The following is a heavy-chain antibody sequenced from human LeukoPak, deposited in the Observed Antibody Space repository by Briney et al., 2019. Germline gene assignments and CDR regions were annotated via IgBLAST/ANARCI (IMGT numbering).Heavy chain of an antibody. Sequence: SSETLSLTCTVSGGSISSYYWSWIRQPPGKGVEWIGYIYYSGSTNYNPSLKSRVTISVDTSKNQFSLKLSSVTAADTAVYYCARGAGYSSSFFDYWGQGTLVTVSS. V-gene: IGHV4-59*01. D-gene: IGHD6-13*01. CDR1: GGSISSYY. J-gene: IGHJ4*02. CDR2: IYYSGST. CDR3: ARGAGYSSSFFDY.